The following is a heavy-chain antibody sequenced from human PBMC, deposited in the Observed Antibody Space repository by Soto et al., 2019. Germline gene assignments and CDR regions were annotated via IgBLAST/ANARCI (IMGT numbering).Heavy chain of an antibody. V-gene: IGHV4-31*03. CDR3: ARAGSSGWGGVKRFYFDY. Sequence: QVQLQESGPGLVKPSQTLSLTCTVSGGSISSGGYYWSWIRQHPGKGLAWIGYIYYSGSTYYNPSLKSRVTIAVDTSKNQFSLKLSSVTAADTVVYYCARAGSSGWGGVKRFYFDYWGQGTLVTVSS. J-gene: IGHJ4*02. D-gene: IGHD6-19*01. CDR1: GGSISSGGYY. CDR2: IYYSGST.